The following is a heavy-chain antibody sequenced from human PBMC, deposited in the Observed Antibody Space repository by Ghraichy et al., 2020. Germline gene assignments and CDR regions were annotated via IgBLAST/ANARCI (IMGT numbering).Heavy chain of an antibody. J-gene: IGHJ5*02. V-gene: IGHV4-59*01. Sequence: SETLSLTCSVSGGSISEYCWSWMRQPPGEGLEWIGYIYYNGNSYYNPNLKSRVTILLDTSRNQFSLRLTSVTTADTAVYYCVRLHPTWRLFDPWGQGTLVTVSS. CDR2: IYYNGNS. CDR1: GGSISEYC. D-gene: IGHD3-3*01. CDR3: VRLHPTWRLFDP.